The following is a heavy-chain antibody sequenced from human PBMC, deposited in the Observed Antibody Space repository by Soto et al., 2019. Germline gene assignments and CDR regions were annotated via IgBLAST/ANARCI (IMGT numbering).Heavy chain of an antibody. CDR3: AKVGGYSYGHNWFDP. Sequence: XVSLRLSCAASGFTFSSYAMSWVRQAPGKGLEWVSAISGSGGSTYYADSVKGRFTISRDNSKNTLYLQMNSLRAEDTAVYYCAKVGGYSYGHNWFDPWGQGTLVTV. CDR1: GFTFSSYA. J-gene: IGHJ5*02. CDR2: ISGSGGST. V-gene: IGHV3-23*01. D-gene: IGHD5-18*01.